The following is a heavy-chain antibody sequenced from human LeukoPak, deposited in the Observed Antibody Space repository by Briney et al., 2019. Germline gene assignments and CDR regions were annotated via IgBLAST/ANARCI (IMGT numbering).Heavy chain of an antibody. CDR1: GFTFSSYG. D-gene: IGHD6-19*01. CDR3: AKDPHTSSGWLGYFDY. CDR2: ISYDGSNK. V-gene: IGHV3-30*18. J-gene: IGHJ4*02. Sequence: GRSQRLSCAASGFTFSSYGMHWVRQAPGKGLEWVAVISYDGSNKYYADSVKGRFTISRDNSKNTLYLQMNSLRAEDTAVYYCAKDPHTSSGWLGYFDYWGQGTLVTVSS.